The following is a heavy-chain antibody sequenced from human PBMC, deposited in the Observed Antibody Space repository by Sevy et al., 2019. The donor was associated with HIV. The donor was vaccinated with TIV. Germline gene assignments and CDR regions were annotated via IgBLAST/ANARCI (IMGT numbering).Heavy chain of an antibody. D-gene: IGHD2-2*01. V-gene: IGHV3-23*01. J-gene: IGHJ6*02. CDR3: AKVLLSTEDHYFYSAMDV. Sequence: GGSLRLSCAASRFTFSNYAMRWVRQAPGKGPEWVSGISISGVTTYYSDSVKGRFTISRDNSKNTLYLQMNSLRADDTAVYYCAKVLLSTEDHYFYSAMDVWGHGTTVTVSS. CDR1: RFTFSNYA. CDR2: ISISGVTT.